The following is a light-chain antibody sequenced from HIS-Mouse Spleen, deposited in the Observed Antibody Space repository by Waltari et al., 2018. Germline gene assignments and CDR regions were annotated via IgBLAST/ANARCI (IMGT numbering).Light chain of an antibody. CDR2: KSS. V-gene: IGKV1-5*03. J-gene: IGKJ2*01. CDR3: QQYNSYSPT. CDR1: QSISSW. Sequence: IQMTQSPSTLSASVGDIVTITCRASQSISSWLAWYQQKPGKAPKLLIYKSSSLESGGPSRFSGSRSGTESTLTISSLKPDDFATDYCQQYNSYSPTFGQGTKLEIK.